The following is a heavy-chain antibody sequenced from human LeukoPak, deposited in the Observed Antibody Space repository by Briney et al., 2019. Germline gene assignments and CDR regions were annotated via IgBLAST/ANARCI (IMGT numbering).Heavy chain of an antibody. CDR3: AKLMGYFDWLVF. Sequence: GGSLRLSCPASGFTFSDYSMSWVRQAPGKGLEWVSAISGSGGSTYYADSVKGRFTISRDNSKNTLYLQMNSLRAEDTAVYYCAKLMGYFDWLVFGGQGTLVTVSS. D-gene: IGHD3-9*01. CDR1: GFTFSDYS. J-gene: IGHJ4*02. V-gene: IGHV3-23*01. CDR2: ISGSGGST.